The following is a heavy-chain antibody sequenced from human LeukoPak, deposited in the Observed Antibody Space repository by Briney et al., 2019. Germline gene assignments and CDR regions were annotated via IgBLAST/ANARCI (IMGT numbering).Heavy chain of an antibody. CDR1: GYTLTSYG. D-gene: IGHD3-22*01. CDR3: ARDSQYDSSGHWQPIDGFDI. J-gene: IGHJ3*02. Sequence: GASVKVSCKASGYTLTSYGMSWVRQAPGQGLEWLGWISGYNGNTNYAQKVQGRVTMTTDRSTSTAYMELKSLRSDDTAVYYCARDSQYDSSGHWQPIDGFDIWGQGTMVTVSS. V-gene: IGHV1-18*01. CDR2: ISGYNGNT.